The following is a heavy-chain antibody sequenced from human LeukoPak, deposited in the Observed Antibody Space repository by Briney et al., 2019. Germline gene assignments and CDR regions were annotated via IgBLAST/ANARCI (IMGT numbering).Heavy chain of an antibody. J-gene: IGHJ4*02. D-gene: IGHD1-7*01. CDR1: GFTLSDYW. Sequence: GGSLRLSRAASGFTLSDYWMNWVRQVPGKGPVWVSHISPDGRNIAYADSVKGRFTISRDSAKNTLYLQMNSLRVEDTAVYYCVRDGGGTTPYDCWGQGSLVTVSS. CDR3: VRDGGGTTPYDC. V-gene: IGHV3-74*01. CDR2: ISPDGRNI.